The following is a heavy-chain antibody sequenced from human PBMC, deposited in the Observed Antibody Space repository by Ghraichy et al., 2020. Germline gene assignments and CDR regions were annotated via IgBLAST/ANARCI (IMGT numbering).Heavy chain of an antibody. D-gene: IGHD1-26*01. CDR1: GFTFSSYG. Sequence: SLNISCAASGFTFSSYGMHWVRQAPGKGLEWVAVIWYDGSNKYYADSVKGRFTISRDNSKNTLYLQMNSLRAEDTAVYYCARAQSSRSRWESLSGYFDLWGRGTLVTVSS. V-gene: IGHV3-33*01. CDR3: ARAQSSRSRWESLSGYFDL. J-gene: IGHJ2*01. CDR2: IWYDGSNK.